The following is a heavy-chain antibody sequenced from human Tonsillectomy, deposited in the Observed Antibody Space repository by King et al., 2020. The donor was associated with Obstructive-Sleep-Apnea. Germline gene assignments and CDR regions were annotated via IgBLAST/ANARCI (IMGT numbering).Heavy chain of an antibody. V-gene: IGHV3-15*01. Sequence: VQLVESGGGLVKPGGSLRLSCAASGFTFSDAWMSWVRQAPGKGLEWVGRIKSKTDGGTTDYAAPVKGRFTISRDDSENTLYLQMNSLKPEDTAVYSCSTLDCSGPICYSLQLWGQGTLVTVSS. CDR2: IKSKTDGGTT. D-gene: IGHD2-2*01. CDR1: GFTFSDAW. CDR3: STLDCSGPICYSLQL. J-gene: IGHJ1*01.